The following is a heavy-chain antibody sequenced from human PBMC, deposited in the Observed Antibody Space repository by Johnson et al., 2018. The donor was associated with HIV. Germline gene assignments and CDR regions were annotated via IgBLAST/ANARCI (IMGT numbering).Heavy chain of an antibody. CDR3: TTDWEYYYGSGKLDAFDM. D-gene: IGHD3-10*01. V-gene: IGHV3-15*01. J-gene: IGHJ3*02. Sequence: VQLVESGGGLVKPGDSLRLSCTASGFRFSNAWMGWVRQAPGKGLEWLGRIKSKTGGGTTSYAAPVKGRFTISRDDSKDTVYLHMNSLKVDDTAVYYCTTDWEYYYGSGKLDAFDMRGQGTMVTVSS. CDR1: GFRFSNAW. CDR2: IKSKTGGGTT.